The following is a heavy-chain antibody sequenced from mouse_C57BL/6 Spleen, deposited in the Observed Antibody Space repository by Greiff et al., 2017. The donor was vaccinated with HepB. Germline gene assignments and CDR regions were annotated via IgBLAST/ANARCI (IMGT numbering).Heavy chain of an antibody. D-gene: IGHD1-1*01. J-gene: IGHJ4*01. V-gene: IGHV1-64*01. CDR2: IHPNSGST. CDR3: ARSYYYGKDYAMDY. CDR1: GYTFTSYW. Sequence: QVQLQQPGAELVKPGASVKLSCKASGYTFTSYWMHWVKQRPGQGLEWIGMIHPNSGSTNYNEKFKSKATLTVDKSSSTAYMQLSSLTSEDSAVYYCARSYYYGKDYAMDYGGQGTSVTVSS.